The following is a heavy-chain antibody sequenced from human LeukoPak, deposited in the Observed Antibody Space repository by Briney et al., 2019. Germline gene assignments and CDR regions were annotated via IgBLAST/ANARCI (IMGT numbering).Heavy chain of an antibody. V-gene: IGHV4-4*07. CDR3: AREWNPSGCVDYFDS. D-gene: IGHD1-1*01. CDR2: IYTSGST. CDR1: GGSFSGYY. J-gene: IGHJ4*02. Sequence: SETLSLTCAVYGGSFSGYYWSWIRQPAGKGLEWIGRIYTSGSTKYNPSLKSRVTMSVDTSKNQFSLKLSSVTSTDTAVYYCAREWNPSGCVDYFDSWGQGTLVTVSS.